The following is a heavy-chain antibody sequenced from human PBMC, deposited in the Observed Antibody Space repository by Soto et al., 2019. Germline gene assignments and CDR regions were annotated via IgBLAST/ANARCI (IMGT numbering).Heavy chain of an antibody. CDR1: GFTFSSSW. J-gene: IGHJ4*02. CDR2: IKHDGSEK. Sequence: QLVESGGGLVQPGGSLRLSCAASGFTFSSSWMTWVSQAPGKGLEWVANIKHDGSEKYYLDSVKGRFTISRDNAKDALYLQMNSLRVEDTAVYYCARGGGDSFDRGGYLWFDDWGQGTLVTVSS. D-gene: IGHD3-22*01. V-gene: IGHV3-7*03. CDR3: ARGGGDSFDRGGYLWFDD.